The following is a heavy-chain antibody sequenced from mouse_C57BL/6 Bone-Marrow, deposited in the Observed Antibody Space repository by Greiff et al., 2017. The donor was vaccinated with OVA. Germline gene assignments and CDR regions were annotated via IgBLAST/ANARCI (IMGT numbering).Heavy chain of an antibody. Sequence: EVQLQESGPELVKPGASVKIPCTASGYTFTDYYMDWVTQSHGQSLEWIGVLNPTNGGPIYNQKFKGKATLTVDKSPSTAYMELRSLTSADTAVYYCARVEVTTVVARDWYFDVWGTGTTVTVAS. CDR2: LNPTNGGP. V-gene: IGHV1-18*01. D-gene: IGHD1-1*01. CDR1: GYTFTDYY. J-gene: IGHJ1*03. CDR3: ARVEVTTVVARDWYFDV.